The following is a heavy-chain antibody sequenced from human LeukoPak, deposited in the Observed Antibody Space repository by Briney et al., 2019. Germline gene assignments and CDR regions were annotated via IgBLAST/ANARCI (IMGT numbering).Heavy chain of an antibody. V-gene: IGHV1-2*02. CDR1: GYTFTGYY. CDR3: ARPSGLLDSHDAFDI. CDR2: INPHSGGT. J-gene: IGHJ3*02. Sequence: ASVKVSCKASGYTFTGYYIHWVRQAPGQGLEWMGWINPHSGGTNYAQKFQGGVTMTRDTSITTAYMELSSLRSDDTAVYYCARPSGLLDSHDAFDIWGQGTMVTVSS. D-gene: IGHD1-26*01.